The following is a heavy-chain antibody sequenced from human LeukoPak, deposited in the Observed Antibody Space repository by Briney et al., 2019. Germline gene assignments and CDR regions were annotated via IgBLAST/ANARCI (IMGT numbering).Heavy chain of an antibody. CDR1: GFTFSSYG. CDR3: AKDLGGSTVDY. D-gene: IGHD3-10*01. Sequence: GGSLRLSCAASGFTFSSYGMHWVRQAPGKGLEWVAVISYDGSSKYYADSVKGRFTVSRDNSKNTLYLQMNSLRAEDTAVYYCAKDLGGSTVDYWGQGTLVTVSS. J-gene: IGHJ4*02. CDR2: ISYDGSSK. V-gene: IGHV3-30*18.